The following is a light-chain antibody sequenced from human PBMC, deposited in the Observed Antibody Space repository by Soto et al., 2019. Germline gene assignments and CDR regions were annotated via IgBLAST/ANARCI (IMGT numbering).Light chain of an antibody. V-gene: IGKV3-20*01. J-gene: IGKJ1*01. CDR2: SSS. Sequence: EIVLTQSPGTLSLSPGERATLSCRASQTISGTYLAWYQQKPGQAPRLLIYSSSSRAADVSDRFSGSGSGTDFSLTISRLEPEDFAMYYCQQYGRSPTWTFGQGTKVEVK. CDR1: QTISGTY. CDR3: QQYGRSPTWT.